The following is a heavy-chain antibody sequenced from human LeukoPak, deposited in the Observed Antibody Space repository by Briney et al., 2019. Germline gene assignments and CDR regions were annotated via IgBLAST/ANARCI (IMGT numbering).Heavy chain of an antibody. CDR1: GYTFTSYD. CDR3: ARGKWELLYYFDY. V-gene: IGHV1-8*01. J-gene: IGHJ4*02. D-gene: IGHD1-26*01. CDR2: MNPNSGNT. Sequence: ASVKVSCKASGYTFTSYDINWVRQATGQGLEWMGWMNPNSGNTGYAQKFQGRVTMTRNTSISTAYMELSSLRSEDTAVYYSARGKWELLYYFDYWGQGTLVTVSS.